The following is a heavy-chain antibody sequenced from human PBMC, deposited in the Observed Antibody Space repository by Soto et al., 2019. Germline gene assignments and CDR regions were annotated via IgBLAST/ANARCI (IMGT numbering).Heavy chain of an antibody. CDR3: ARQHRDILTGLRWSGMDV. Sequence: PWGSLRLSCAASGFTFSSYGMHWVRQAPGKGLEWVAVIWYDGSNKYYADSVKGRFTISRDNSKNTLYLQMNSLRAEDTAVYYCARQHRDILTGLRWSGMDVWGQGTTVTVSS. V-gene: IGHV3-33*01. J-gene: IGHJ6*02. CDR1: GFTFSSYG. D-gene: IGHD3-9*01. CDR2: IWYDGSNK.